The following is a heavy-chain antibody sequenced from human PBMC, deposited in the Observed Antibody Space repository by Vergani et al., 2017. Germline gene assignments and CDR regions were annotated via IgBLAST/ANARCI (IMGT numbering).Heavy chain of an antibody. Sequence: EVQLVESGGGLVQPGGSLRLSCAASGFTFSSYSMNWVRQAPGKGLEWVSYISSSSSTIYYADSVKGRFTISRDNAKNSLYLQMNSLRAEDTAVYYCAKPMEGGTYDFDDWGQGTLVTVSS. CDR1: GFTFSSYS. D-gene: IGHD1-1*01. J-gene: IGHJ4*02. CDR3: AKPMEGGTYDFDD. V-gene: IGHV3-48*01. CDR2: ISSSSSTI.